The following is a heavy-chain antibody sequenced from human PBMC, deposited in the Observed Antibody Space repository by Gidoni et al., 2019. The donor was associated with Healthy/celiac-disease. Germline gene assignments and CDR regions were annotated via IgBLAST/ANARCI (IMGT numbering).Heavy chain of an antibody. J-gene: IGHJ4*02. V-gene: IGHV4-31*03. D-gene: IGHD2-15*01. CDR3: ARDGLGDCSGGSCPPDY. Sequence: QVQLQESGPGLVKPSQTLSLTCTVSGGSISSGGYYWSWIRQHPGKGLEWIGYIYYSGSTYYNPSLKSRVTISVDTPKNQFSLKLSSVTAADTAVYYCARDGLGDCSGGSCPPDYWGQGTLVTVSS. CDR2: IYYSGST. CDR1: GGSISSGGYY.